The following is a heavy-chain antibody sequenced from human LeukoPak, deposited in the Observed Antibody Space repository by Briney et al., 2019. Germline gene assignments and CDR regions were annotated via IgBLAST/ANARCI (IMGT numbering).Heavy chain of an antibody. D-gene: IGHD3-3*02. CDR2: ISGSGGST. J-gene: IGHJ6*03. Sequence: PGGSLRLPCAASGFTFSRYGMSWVRQAPGKGLEWVSAISGSGGSTYYADSVKGRFTISRDNSKNTLYLQMNSLRAEDTAVYYCAKDLAWYSYYYMDVWGKGTTVTISS. V-gene: IGHV3-23*01. CDR1: GFTFSRYG. CDR3: AKDLAWYSYYYMDV.